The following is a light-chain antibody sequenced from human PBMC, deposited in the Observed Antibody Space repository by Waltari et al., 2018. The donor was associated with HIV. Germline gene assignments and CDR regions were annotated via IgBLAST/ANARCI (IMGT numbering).Light chain of an antibody. CDR1: QGIANW. J-gene: IGKJ5*01. V-gene: IGKV1D-12*01. CDR2: GAS. CDR3: QQTNSFPIT. Sequence: DIQMTQFPSSVSASVGDRVTLTCRATQGIANWVAWYKQKPGKAPKLLIQGASSPKGGVPSRFSGSGSGTFFTLTINSLQPEDFATYFCQQTNSFPITFGQGTRLDTK.